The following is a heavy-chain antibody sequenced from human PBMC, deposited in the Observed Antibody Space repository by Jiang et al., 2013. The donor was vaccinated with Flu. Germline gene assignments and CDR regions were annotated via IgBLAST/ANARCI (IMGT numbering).Heavy chain of an antibody. CDR2: MNPNSGNT. D-gene: IGHD3-22*01. CDR3: AREIRDSSGYYYGGYFDY. CDR1: GYTFTSYD. V-gene: IGHV1-8*01. J-gene: IGHJ4*02. Sequence: VQLVESGAEVKKPGASVKVSCKASGYTFTSYDINWVRQATGQGLEWMGWMNPNSGNTGYAQKFQGRVTMTRNTSISTAYMELSGLRSEDTAVYYCAREIRDSSGYYYGGYFDYWAREPWSPSPQ.